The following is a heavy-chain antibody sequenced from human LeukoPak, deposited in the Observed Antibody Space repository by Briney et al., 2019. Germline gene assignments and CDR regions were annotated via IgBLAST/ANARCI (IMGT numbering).Heavy chain of an antibody. Sequence: SVSXNGAAWNWIRQSPSRGLEWLGRTYYRSKWYNDYALSVKSRITVNPDTSKNQFSLQLNSVTPEDTAVYXCAXDPEYXLSIXDSWGQGTXVTVSS. D-gene: IGHD2/OR15-2a*01. CDR2: TYYRSKWYN. CDR3: AXDPEYXLSIXDS. CDR1: SVSXNGAA. V-gene: IGHV6-1*01. J-gene: IGHJ4*02.